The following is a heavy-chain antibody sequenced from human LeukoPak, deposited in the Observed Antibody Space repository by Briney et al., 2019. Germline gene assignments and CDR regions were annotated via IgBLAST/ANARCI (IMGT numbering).Heavy chain of an antibody. CDR1: GGSISNYY. Sequence: SETLSLTCTVSGGSISNYYWSWIRQPAGKGLEWIGRIYTSGSTNYDPSLKSRVTMSVDTSKNQFSLKLSSVTAADTAVYYCARHRLKMATFDYWGQGTLVTVSS. V-gene: IGHV4-4*07. CDR2: IYTSGST. CDR3: ARHRLKMATFDY. J-gene: IGHJ4*02. D-gene: IGHD5-24*01.